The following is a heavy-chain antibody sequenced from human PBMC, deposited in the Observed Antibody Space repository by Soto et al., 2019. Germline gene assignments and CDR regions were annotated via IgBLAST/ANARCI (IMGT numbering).Heavy chain of an antibody. CDR2: IYYSGST. V-gene: IGHV4-59*01. D-gene: IGHD3-10*02. Sequence: GKGLEWIGYIYYSGSTNYNPSLKSRVTISVDTSKNQFSLKLSSVTAADTAVYYCLIYLIRGVHDRCSLCMDISAKRISVTV. J-gene: IGHJ6*03. CDR3: LIYLIRGVHDRCSLCMDI.